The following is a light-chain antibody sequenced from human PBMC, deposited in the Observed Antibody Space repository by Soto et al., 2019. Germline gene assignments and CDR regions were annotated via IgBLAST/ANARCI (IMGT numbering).Light chain of an antibody. CDR2: DVS. J-gene: IGKJ1*01. CDR3: QQSYSTPST. Sequence: DIQMTQSPSTVSASVGDSVTITCRARQSITTWLAWYQQRPGKAPKLLIYDVSSLQSGVPSRFSGSGSGTDFTLTISSLQPEDFATYYCQQSYSTPSTFGQGTKVDIK. CDR1: QSITTW. V-gene: IGKV1-39*01.